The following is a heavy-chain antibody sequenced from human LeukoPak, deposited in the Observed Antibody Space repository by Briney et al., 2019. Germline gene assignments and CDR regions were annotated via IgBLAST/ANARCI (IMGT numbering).Heavy chain of an antibody. J-gene: IGHJ6*02. D-gene: IGHD3-3*01. V-gene: IGHV3-7*01. CDR3: ARVYYYDFWSGYDYYYYGMDV. CDR1: GFTFSSYW. Sequence: GGSLRLSRAASGFTFSSYWMSWVRQAPGKGLEWVANIKQDGSEKYYVDSVKGRFTISRDNAKNSLYLQMNSLRAEDTAVYYCARVYYYDFWSGYDYYYYGMDVWGQGTTVTVSS. CDR2: IKQDGSEK.